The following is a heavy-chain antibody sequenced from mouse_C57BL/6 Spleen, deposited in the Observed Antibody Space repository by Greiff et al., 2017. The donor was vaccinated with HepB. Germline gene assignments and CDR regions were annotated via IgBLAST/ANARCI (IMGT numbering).Heavy chain of an antibody. CDR1: GYTFTSYW. CDR3: ASHATGGYAMDY. CDR2: IDPSDSYT. J-gene: IGHJ4*01. V-gene: IGHV1-50*01. Sequence: QVQLQQPGAELVKPGASVKLSCKASGYTFTSYWMQWVKQRPGQGLEWIGEIDPSDSYTNYNQKFKGKATLTVDTSSSTTYMQLNSLTFEDSAVYYCASHATGGYAMDYWGQGTSVTVSS. D-gene: IGHD6-1*01.